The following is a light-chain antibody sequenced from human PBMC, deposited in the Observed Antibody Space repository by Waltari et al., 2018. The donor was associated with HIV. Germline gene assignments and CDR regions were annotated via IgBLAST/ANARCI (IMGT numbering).Light chain of an antibody. V-gene: IGLV2-23*02. Sequence: QSALTQPASVSGSPGQSITIPCTGTSSDVGGYNLFSWYQQHPGKAPKLMIYEVSTRPSGVSNRFSGSKSGNTASLTISGLQAEDEADYYCCAYAGSTTYVIFGGGTKLTVL. J-gene: IGLJ2*01. CDR2: EVS. CDR3: CAYAGSTTYVI. CDR1: SSDVGGYNL.